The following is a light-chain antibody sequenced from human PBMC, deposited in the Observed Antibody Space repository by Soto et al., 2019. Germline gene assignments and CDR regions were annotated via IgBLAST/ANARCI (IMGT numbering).Light chain of an antibody. J-gene: IGLJ1*01. V-gene: IGLV1-44*01. CDR3: AAWNGTLNGLYV. CDR2: SDY. Sequence: QSVLTQPPSASGTPGQRVTISCSGSSSNIGSLSVDWYQHLPGTAPKLLIYSDYQRPSGVPDRFSGSKSGTSASLAISELQSEDDADYYCAAWNGTLNGLYVFGTGTKVTVL. CDR1: SSNIGSLS.